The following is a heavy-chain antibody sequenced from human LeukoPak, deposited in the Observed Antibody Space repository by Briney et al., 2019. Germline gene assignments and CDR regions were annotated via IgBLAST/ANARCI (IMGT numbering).Heavy chain of an antibody. V-gene: IGHV3-7*01. CDR1: GFTFSNSW. CDR3: EGSAGY. Sequence: GGSLRLSCAASGFTFSNSWMSWVRQAPGKGLEWVAHIKRDGSEKHYVDSVKGRFTISGDNAKSSLFLQMNSLRAEDTAVYYCEGSAGYWGQGTLVTVSS. J-gene: IGHJ4*02. CDR2: IKRDGSEK.